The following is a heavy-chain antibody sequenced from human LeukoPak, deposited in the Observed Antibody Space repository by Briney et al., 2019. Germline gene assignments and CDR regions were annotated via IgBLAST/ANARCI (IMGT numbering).Heavy chain of an antibody. CDR1: GYTLTELS. D-gene: IGHD3-9*01. CDR2: FDPEDGET. J-gene: IGHJ5*02. V-gene: IGHV1-24*01. CDR3: ATIFTYYDILTGQNWFDP. Sequence: ASVKVSCKVSGYTLTELSMHWVRQAPGKGLEWMGGFDPEDGETIYAQKFQGRVTMTEDTSTDTAYMELSSLRSEDTAVYYCATIFTYYDILTGQNWFDPWGQGTLVTVCS.